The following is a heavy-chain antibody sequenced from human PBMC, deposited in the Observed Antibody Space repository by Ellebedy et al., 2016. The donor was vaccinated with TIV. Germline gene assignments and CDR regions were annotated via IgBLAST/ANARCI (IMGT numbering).Heavy chain of an antibody. CDR2: IKSKTDGGTT. CDR3: TTEMYGYAFDI. V-gene: IGHV3-15*01. D-gene: IGHD4-17*01. Sequence: GESLKISCAASGFTFSNACWVRQAPGKGLEWVGRIKSKTDGGTTDYAAPVKGRFIISRDDSKNTLFLQMSSLKAEDTAVYYCTTEMYGYAFDIWGQGTMVTVSS. J-gene: IGHJ3*02. CDR1: GFTFSNA.